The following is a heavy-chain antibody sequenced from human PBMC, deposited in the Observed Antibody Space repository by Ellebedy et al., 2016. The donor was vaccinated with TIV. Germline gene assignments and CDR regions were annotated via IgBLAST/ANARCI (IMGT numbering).Heavy chain of an antibody. J-gene: IGHJ4*02. Sequence: ASVKVSCKASGYTFISYDINWVRQATGQGLEWMGWMNPNSGNTGYAQKFQGRVTITADESTSTAYMELSSLRSEDTAVYYCARDRGSGRLDYWGQGTLVTVSS. V-gene: IGHV1-8*01. CDR1: GYTFISYD. CDR3: ARDRGSGRLDY. CDR2: MNPNSGNT. D-gene: IGHD3-10*01.